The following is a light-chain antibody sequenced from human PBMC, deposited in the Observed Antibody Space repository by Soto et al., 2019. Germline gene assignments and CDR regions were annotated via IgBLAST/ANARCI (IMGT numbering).Light chain of an antibody. CDR3: QQSHSIPYT. V-gene: IGKV1-39*01. Sequence: DIQMTQSPSSLSASVGDRVTITCRASQSISSYLNWYQHKPGKAPKLLIYGASSLQSAVPSRFSGSGSGTDFTLTISSLQPEDFATYYCQQSHSIPYTFGQGTKVEIK. CDR2: GAS. J-gene: IGKJ2*01. CDR1: QSISSY.